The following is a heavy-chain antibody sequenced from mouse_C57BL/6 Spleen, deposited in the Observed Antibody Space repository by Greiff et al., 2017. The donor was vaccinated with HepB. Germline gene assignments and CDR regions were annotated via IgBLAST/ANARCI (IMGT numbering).Heavy chain of an antibody. J-gene: IGHJ2*01. CDR1: GYAFSSSW. CDR3: AREENYYSSRGFDY. D-gene: IGHD1-1*01. V-gene: IGHV1-82*01. CDR2: IYPGDGDT. Sequence: VKLQESGPELVKPGASVKISCKASGYAFSSSWMNWVKQRPGKGLEWIGRIYPGDGDTNYNGKFKGKATLTADKSSSTAYMQLSSLTSEDSAVYFCAREENYYSSRGFDYWGQGTTLTVSS.